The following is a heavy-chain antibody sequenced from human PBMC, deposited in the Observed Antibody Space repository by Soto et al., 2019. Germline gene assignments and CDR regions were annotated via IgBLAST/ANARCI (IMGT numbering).Heavy chain of an antibody. CDR2: ISYDGSNK. Sequence: PGGSLRLSCAASGSTFSSYGMHWVRQAPGKGLEWVAVISYDGSNKYYADTVKGRFTISRDNSKNTLYLQMNSLRAEDTAVYYCATLSGYPNYWGQGTLVTVSS. CDR3: ATLSGYPNY. D-gene: IGHD3-22*01. V-gene: IGHV3-30*03. J-gene: IGHJ4*02. CDR1: GSTFSSYG.